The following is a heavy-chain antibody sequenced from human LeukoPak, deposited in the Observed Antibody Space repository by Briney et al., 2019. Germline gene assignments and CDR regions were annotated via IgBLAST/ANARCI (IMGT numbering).Heavy chain of an antibody. V-gene: IGHV3-23*01. D-gene: IGHD3-10*01. CDR2: ISGSGGST. Sequence: GGSLTLACAASGFTFSSYGMSWVRQAAGKGLEWVSAISGSGGSTYYADSVKGRFTISRHNSKNTLYLQMNSLRAEDTAVYYCAKYGSGSHTSFDPWGQGNLVTVSS. J-gene: IGHJ5*02. CDR3: AKYGSGSHTSFDP. CDR1: GFTFSSYG.